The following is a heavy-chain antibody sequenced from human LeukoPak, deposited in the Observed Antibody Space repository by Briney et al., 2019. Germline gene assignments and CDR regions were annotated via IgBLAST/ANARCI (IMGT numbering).Heavy chain of an antibody. V-gene: IGHV3-11*06. CDR3: ARDQVNYYGSEPDAFDI. D-gene: IGHD3-10*01. J-gene: IGHJ3*02. CDR2: ISSSSSYT. CDR1: GFTFSDYY. Sequence: GGSLRLSCAASGFTFSDYYMSWIRQAPGKGLEWVSYISSSSSYTNYADSVKGRFTISRDNAKNSLYLQMNSLRAEDTAVFYCARDQVNYYGSEPDAFDIWGQGTTVTVSS.